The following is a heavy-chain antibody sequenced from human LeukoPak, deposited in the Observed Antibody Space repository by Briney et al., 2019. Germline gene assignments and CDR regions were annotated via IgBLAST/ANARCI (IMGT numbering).Heavy chain of an antibody. J-gene: IGHJ4*02. D-gene: IGHD2-2*01. Sequence: SETLSLTCTVSGGSISSSSYYWGWIRQPPGKGLEWIGSIYYSGSTYYNPSLKSRVTISVDTSKNQFSLKLSSVTAADTAVYYCARSVTKPPAGLGRGFDYWGQGTLVTVSS. V-gene: IGHV4-39*07. CDR1: GGSISSSSYY. CDR2: IYYSGST. CDR3: ARSVTKPPAGLGRGFDY.